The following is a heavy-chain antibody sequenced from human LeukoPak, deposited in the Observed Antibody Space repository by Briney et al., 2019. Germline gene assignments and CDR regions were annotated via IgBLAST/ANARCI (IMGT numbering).Heavy chain of an antibody. CDR1: GYTFTGYY. V-gene: IGHV1-2*02. D-gene: IGHD3-10*01. CDR3: ARDMARRVRGVIF. CDR2: INPNSGGT. J-gene: IGHJ4*02. Sequence: ASVKVSCKASGYTFTGYYMHWVRQAPGQGLEGMGWINPNSGGTNYAQKFQGRVTMTRDTSISTAYMELSRLRSDDTAVYYCARDMARRVRGVIFWGQGTLVTVSS.